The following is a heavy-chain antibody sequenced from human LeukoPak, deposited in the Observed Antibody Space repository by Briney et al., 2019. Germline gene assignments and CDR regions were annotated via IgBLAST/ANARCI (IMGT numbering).Heavy chain of an antibody. D-gene: IGHD4-11*01. V-gene: IGHV4-59*01. CDR3: ARAPDYSNYDDAFDI. CDR1: GGSISSYY. CDR2: IYYSGST. Sequence: SETLSFTCTVSGGSISSYYWSWIRQPPGKGLEWIGYIYYSGSTNYNPSLKSRVTISVDTSKNQFSLKLSSVTAADTAVYYCARAPDYSNYDDAFDIWGQGTMVTVSS. J-gene: IGHJ3*02.